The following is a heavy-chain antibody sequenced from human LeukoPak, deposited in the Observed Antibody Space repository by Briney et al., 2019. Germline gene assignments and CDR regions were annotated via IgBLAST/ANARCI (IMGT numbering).Heavy chain of an antibody. CDR3: ARGDRGYYYYYGMDV. V-gene: IGHV1-8*01. Sequence: ASVKVSCKASGYTFTSYDINWARQATGQGLEWMGWMNPNSGNTGYAQKFQGRVTMTRNTSISTAYMELSSLRSEDTAVYYCARGDRGYYYYYGMDVWGQGTTVTVSS. J-gene: IGHJ6*02. D-gene: IGHD3-22*01. CDR2: MNPNSGNT. CDR1: GYTFTSYD.